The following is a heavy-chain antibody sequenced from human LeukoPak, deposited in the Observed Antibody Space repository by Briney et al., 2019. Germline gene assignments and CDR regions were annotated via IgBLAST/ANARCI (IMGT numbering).Heavy chain of an antibody. Sequence: GGSLRPSCAASGFTFSSYAMSWVRQAPGKGLEWVSAISGSGGSTYYADSVKGRFTISRDNSKNTLYLQMNSLRAEDTAVYYCAKASVMTTVTNDFDYWGQGTLVTVSS. V-gene: IGHV3-23*01. J-gene: IGHJ4*02. CDR2: ISGSGGST. CDR3: AKASVMTTVTNDFDY. CDR1: GFTFSSYA. D-gene: IGHD4-17*01.